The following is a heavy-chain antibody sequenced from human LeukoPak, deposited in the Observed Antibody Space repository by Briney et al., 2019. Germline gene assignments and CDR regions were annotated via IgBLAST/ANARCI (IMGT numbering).Heavy chain of an antibody. V-gene: IGHV4-59*01. CDR2: IYYSGST. CDR3: ARVSYDYVWGSYRYRFDY. D-gene: IGHD3-16*02. Sequence: SETLSLTCAVSGGSISSYYWSWIRQPPGKGLEWIGYIYYSGSTNYNPSLKSRVTISVDTSKNQFSLKLSSVTAADTAVYYCARVSYDYVWGSYRYRFDYWGQGTLVTVSS. CDR1: GGSISSYY. J-gene: IGHJ4*02.